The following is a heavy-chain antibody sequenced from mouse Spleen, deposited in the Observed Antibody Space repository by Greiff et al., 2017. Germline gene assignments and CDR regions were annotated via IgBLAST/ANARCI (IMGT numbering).Heavy chain of an antibody. J-gene: IGHJ2*01. V-gene: IGHV5-4*01. D-gene: IGHD4-1*01. Sequence: EVQLVESGGGLVKPGGSLKLSCAASGFTFSSYAMSWVRQTPEKRLEWVATISDGGSYTYYPDNVKGRFTISRDNAKNNLYLQMSHLKSEDTAMYYCARGWDSDYWGQGTTLTVSS. CDR3: ARGWDSDY. CDR1: GFTFSSYA. CDR2: ISDGGSYT.